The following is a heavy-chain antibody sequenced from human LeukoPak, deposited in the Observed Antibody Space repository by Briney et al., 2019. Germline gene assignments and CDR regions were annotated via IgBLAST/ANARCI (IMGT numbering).Heavy chain of an antibody. V-gene: IGHV4-39*02. CDR1: SGSISRSSHY. Sequence: APQTLSLTRTVSSGSISRSSHYWSWIRQPPWNGLEWGGQIYLSGTTKYNPYFKSRVTISVDTSKEQFTLHLTSVLAADTAVYYCAREHGVVQVSPAISRGPIHGRLDVWGQGTTVIVSS. J-gene: IGHJ6*02. CDR3: AREHGVVQVSPAISRGPIHGRLDV. CDR2: IYLSGTT. D-gene: IGHD2-2*01.